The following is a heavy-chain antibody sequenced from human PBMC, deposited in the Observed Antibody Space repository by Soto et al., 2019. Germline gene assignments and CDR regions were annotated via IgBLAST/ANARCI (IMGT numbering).Heavy chain of an antibody. CDR3: ARDLWGYCGTDCYPLDV. CDR2: MYNTGST. J-gene: IGHJ6*02. D-gene: IGHD2-21*02. CDR1: GSSISGYY. V-gene: IGHV4-59*01. Sequence: SDALSLTCSVSGSSISGYYWRSMRQLPGKGLEWIGYMYNTGSTVYNPSFKSRVTISVDTSKNQFSLKLNSVTAADTAVYYCARDLWGYCGTDCYPLDVWGQGTTVT.